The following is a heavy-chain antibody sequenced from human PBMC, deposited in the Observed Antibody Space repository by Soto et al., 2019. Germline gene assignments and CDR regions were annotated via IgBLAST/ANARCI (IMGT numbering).Heavy chain of an antibody. J-gene: IGHJ4*02. V-gene: IGHV3-23*01. CDR2: ISGSGGST. CDR3: TKQIYSGYDPDPSPIDY. CDR1: GFTFSSYA. Sequence: GGSLRLSCAASGFTFSSYAMSWVRQAPGKGLEWVSAISGSGGSTYYADSVKGRFTISRDNSKNTLYLQMNSLRAEDTAVYYCTKQIYSGYDPDPSPIDYWGQGTLVTVSS. D-gene: IGHD5-12*01.